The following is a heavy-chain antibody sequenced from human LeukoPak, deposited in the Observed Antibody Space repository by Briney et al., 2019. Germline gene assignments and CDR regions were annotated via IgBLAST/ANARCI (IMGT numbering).Heavy chain of an antibody. CDR1: ARSISSFY. CDR3: ARDNSVVPAASFPWSGYYYYYGMDV. D-gene: IGHD2-2*01. Sequence: MPSATLSPTRTLSARSISSFYWSCVRPPARKGLEWIGRISIIGSTHYNTSLHSRATMSVDTSKNQFSLKLSSVTAADTAVYYCARDNSVVPAASFPWSGYYYYYGMDVWGQGTTVTVSS. V-gene: IGHV4-4*07. CDR2: ISIIGST. J-gene: IGHJ6*02.